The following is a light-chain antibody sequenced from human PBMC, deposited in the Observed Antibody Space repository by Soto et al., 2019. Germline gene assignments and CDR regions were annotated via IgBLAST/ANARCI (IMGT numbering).Light chain of an antibody. Sequence: EIVMTQSPATLSVSPGERVTLSCRASQSINNNLAWFQQKPGLAPRLLLYGASTRASGVPVRFSGSGSGTEFTLTISSLQSEDFGVFFCQQYNKWPTWTFGQGTKVEVK. V-gene: IGKV3-15*01. CDR2: GAS. CDR1: QSINNN. CDR3: QQYNKWPTWT. J-gene: IGKJ1*01.